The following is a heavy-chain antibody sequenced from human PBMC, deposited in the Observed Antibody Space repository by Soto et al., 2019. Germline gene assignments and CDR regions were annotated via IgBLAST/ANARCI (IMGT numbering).Heavy chain of an antibody. J-gene: IGHJ4*02. CDR2: IYPGDSDT. V-gene: IGHV5-51*01. Sequence: PGESLKISCKGSGYGLANYWIGWVRQMPGKGLEWMGIIYPGDSDTRYSPSFEGHVTISADTSISTAYLQWSRLKASDTATYFCARAPIHGWFQHFDYWGQGTLVTVSS. D-gene: IGHD6-19*01. CDR1: GYGLANYW. CDR3: ARAPIHGWFQHFDY.